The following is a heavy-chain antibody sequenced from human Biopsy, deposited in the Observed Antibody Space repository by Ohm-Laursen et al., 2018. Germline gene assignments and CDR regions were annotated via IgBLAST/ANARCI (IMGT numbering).Heavy chain of an antibody. D-gene: IGHD3-22*01. CDR3: ARWTPEYDSSRYYLDAFDI. Sequence: TLSLTCTVSGGSLSSYYWSWIRQPAGKGREWIGRIYSSGSTNYNPSLKSRVTLSMDTSKRQFSLKLSFVTAADTAVYYCARWTPEYDSSRYYLDAFDIWGQGTKVTVSS. J-gene: IGHJ3*02. CDR2: IYSSGST. CDR1: GGSLSSYY. V-gene: IGHV4-4*07.